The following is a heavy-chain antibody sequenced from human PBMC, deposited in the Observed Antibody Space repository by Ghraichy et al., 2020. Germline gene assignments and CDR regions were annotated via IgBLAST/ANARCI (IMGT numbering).Heavy chain of an antibody. V-gene: IGHV4-61*01. J-gene: IGHJ4*02. D-gene: IGHD4/OR15-4a*01. CDR2: IYHSGSS. CDR3: ARRTIGDSYSDY. CDR1: GGSVSSDSYY. Sequence: SETLSLTCTVSGGSVSSDSYYWTWIRQPPGKTLEWIGYIYHSGSSNHNPSLNSRVTMSVDTSKNQFSLKLSSVTAADTAVYYCARRTIGDSYSDYWGQGTLVTVSS.